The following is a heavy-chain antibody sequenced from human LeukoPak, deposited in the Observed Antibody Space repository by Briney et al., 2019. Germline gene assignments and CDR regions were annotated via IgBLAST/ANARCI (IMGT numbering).Heavy chain of an antibody. Sequence: PGRSLRLSCAASGFTFSSYGMHWVRQAPGKGLEWVAVISYDGSNKYYADSVKGRFTISRDNAKNSLYLQMNSLRAEDTAVYYCARGAYYYDSSGYSYWGQGTLVTVSS. CDR3: ARGAYYYDSSGYSY. J-gene: IGHJ4*02. CDR2: ISYDGSNK. V-gene: IGHV3-30*03. CDR1: GFTFSSYG. D-gene: IGHD3-22*01.